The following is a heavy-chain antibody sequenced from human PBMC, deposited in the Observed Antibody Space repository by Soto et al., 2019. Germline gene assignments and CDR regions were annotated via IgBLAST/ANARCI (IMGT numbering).Heavy chain of an antibody. CDR1: GFTFSSYS. CDR3: ARRGVRGKPRRWDYYYYYGMDG. D-gene: IGHD3-10*01. CDR2: TSSSSSYI. V-gene: IGHV3-21*01. Sequence: GGSLRLSCAAPGFTFSSYSMNWVRQAPGKGLEWVSSTSSSSSYIYYADSVKGRFTISRDNAKNSLYLQMNSLRAEDTAVYYCARRGVRGKPRRWDYYYYYGMDGWGQGTTVTVSS. J-gene: IGHJ6*02.